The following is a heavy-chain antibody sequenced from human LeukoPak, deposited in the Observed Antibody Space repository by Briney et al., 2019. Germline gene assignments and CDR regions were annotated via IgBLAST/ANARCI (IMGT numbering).Heavy chain of an antibody. CDR1: GYTLTELS. CDR3: ASGYSYGTTAFDY. D-gene: IGHD5-18*01. J-gene: IGHJ4*02. CDR2: FDPEDGET. Sequence: AASVKVSCKVSGYTLTELSMHWVRQAPGKGLEWMGGFDPEDGETIYAQKFQGRVTMTEDTSTDTAYMELSSLRSEDTAVYYCASGYSYGTTAFDYWGQGTLVTVSS. V-gene: IGHV1-24*01.